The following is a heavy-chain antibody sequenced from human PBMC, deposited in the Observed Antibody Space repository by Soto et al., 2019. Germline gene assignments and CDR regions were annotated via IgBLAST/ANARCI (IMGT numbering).Heavy chain of an antibody. V-gene: IGHV2-5*02. J-gene: IGHJ4*02. D-gene: IGHD1-1*01. CDR2: IYWDDDK. CDR1: GFSLSAGGVG. CDR3: AHRAATTYSYYFDY. Sequence: QITLKESGPTLVRPTQTLTLTCTFSGFSLSAGGVGVGWIRQPPGKALEWLALIYWDDDKRYSPSLKNRLTITKDTSKNQVVLTMTHVDPVDTATYYCAHRAATTYSYYFDYWGQGTLITVSS.